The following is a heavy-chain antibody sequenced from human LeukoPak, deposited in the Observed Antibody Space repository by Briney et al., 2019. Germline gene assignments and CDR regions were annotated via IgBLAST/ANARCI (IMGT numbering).Heavy chain of an antibody. V-gene: IGHV3-15*01. CDR2: IKSKTNGGTT. CDR3: TTEYSSSYNWFNP. CDR1: GFTFSNAW. Sequence: GGSLRLSCAASGFTFSNAWMAWVRQAPGKGLEWVGRIKSKTNGGTTGYPAPVKGRFTISRDDSKNTLYLQMNSLKIEDTAVYYCTTEYSSSYNWFNPWGQGTLVTVSS. J-gene: IGHJ5*02. D-gene: IGHD6-6*01.